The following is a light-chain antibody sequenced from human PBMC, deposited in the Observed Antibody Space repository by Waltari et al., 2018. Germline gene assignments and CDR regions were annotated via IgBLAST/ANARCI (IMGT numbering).Light chain of an antibody. V-gene: IGKV3-20*01. CDR3: QHYVRLPVT. Sequence: EIVLTQSPGTLSLSPGERATLSCRASQSISRYLAWYQQKPGQAPRLLSFGASSRATGIPDRFSGSGFGTDFSLTISRLEPEDFAVYSCQHYVRLPVTFGQGTKVEIK. CDR1: QSISRY. J-gene: IGKJ1*01. CDR2: GAS.